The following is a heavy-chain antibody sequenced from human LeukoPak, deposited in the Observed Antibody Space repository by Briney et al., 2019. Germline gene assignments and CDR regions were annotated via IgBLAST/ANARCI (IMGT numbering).Heavy chain of an antibody. V-gene: IGHV3-43D*04. CDR2: IIWDGGST. D-gene: IGHD2-15*01. CDR1: GFTFEDYA. CDR3: AKDREVAGYYYYYGMDV. Sequence: GVLRLSCAASGFTFEDYAMHWVRQAPGKGLEWVSLIIWDGGSTYYADSVKGRFTISRDNSKNSLYLQMNSLRAEDTASYYCAKDREVAGYYYYYGMDVWGKGTTVTVSS. J-gene: IGHJ6*04.